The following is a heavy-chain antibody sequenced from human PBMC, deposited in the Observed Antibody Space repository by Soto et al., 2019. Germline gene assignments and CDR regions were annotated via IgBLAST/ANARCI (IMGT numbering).Heavy chain of an antibody. CDR3: ARVALTAAGRTNWFDP. CDR2: IYHSGST. J-gene: IGHJ5*02. Sequence: SETLSLTCAVSGGSISSGGYSWSWIRQPPGKGLEWIGYIYHSGSTNYNPSLKSRVTISVDTSKNQFSLKLGSVTAADTAVYYCARVALTAAGRTNWFDPWGQGTLVTVSS. CDR1: GGSISSGGYS. D-gene: IGHD6-13*01. V-gene: IGHV4-30-2*01.